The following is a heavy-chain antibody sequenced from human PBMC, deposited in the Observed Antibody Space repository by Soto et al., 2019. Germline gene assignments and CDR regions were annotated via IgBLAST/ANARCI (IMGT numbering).Heavy chain of an antibody. CDR3: ARYLAAGSSWYYFDY. Sequence: GASVKVSCKASGGTFSSYAISWVRQAPGQGLEWMGGIIPIFGTANYAQKFQGRVTITADESTSTAYMELSSLRSEDTAVYYCARYLAAGSSWYYFDYWGQGTLVTV. V-gene: IGHV1-69*13. CDR1: GGTFSSYA. J-gene: IGHJ4*02. CDR2: IIPIFGTA. D-gene: IGHD6-13*01.